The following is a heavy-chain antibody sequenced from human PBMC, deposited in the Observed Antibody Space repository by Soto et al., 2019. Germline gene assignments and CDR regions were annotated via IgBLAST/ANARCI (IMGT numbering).Heavy chain of an antibody. CDR2: FDPEDGET. J-gene: IGHJ3*02. CDR1: GYTLTELS. Sequence: ASVKVSCKVSGYTLTELSMHWVRQAPGKGLEWMGGFDPEDGETIYAQKFQGRVTMTEDTSTDTAYMELSSLRSEDTAVYYCATEETIFGVVTATSDAFDIWGQGTMVNVS. V-gene: IGHV1-24*01. CDR3: ATEETIFGVVTATSDAFDI. D-gene: IGHD3-3*01.